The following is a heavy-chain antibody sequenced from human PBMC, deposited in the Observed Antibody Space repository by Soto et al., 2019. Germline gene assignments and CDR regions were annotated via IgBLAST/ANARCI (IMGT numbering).Heavy chain of an antibody. D-gene: IGHD5-12*01. J-gene: IGHJ4*02. Sequence: EVHLVESGGDLVQPGGSLRLSCAASGFTFSSDWMSWVRQAPGKGLEWVANIKPDGSEQYYVDSVKGRFTISRDNAKNSLFLQVNSLRAEDTAVYYCARDWRDGYTHGPDYWGQGTLVTVSS. CDR2: IKPDGSEQ. CDR3: ARDWRDGYTHGPDY. V-gene: IGHV3-7*04. CDR1: GFTFSSDW.